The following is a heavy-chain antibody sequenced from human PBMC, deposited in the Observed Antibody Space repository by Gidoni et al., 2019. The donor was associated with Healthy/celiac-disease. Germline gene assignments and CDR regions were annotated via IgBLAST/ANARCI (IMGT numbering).Heavy chain of an antibody. Sequence: QVQLQQSGPVLVKPSQTLSLTCAISGYSVSSNSAAWNWIRQSPSRGLEWLGRTYYMSKWYNDYAVSVKSRITINPDTSKNQFSLQLNSVTPEDTAVYYCARESSSEDGNAFDIWGQGTMVTVSS. CDR3: ARESSSEDGNAFDI. CDR1: GYSVSSNSAA. J-gene: IGHJ3*02. V-gene: IGHV6-1*01. D-gene: IGHD6-6*01. CDR2: TYYMSKWYN.